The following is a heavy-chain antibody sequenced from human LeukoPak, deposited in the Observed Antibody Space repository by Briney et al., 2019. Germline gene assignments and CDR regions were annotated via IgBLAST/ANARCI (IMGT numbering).Heavy chain of an antibody. V-gene: IGHV3-7*01. J-gene: IGHJ4*02. Sequence: GGSLRLSCAASGFTFSSYWMSWVRQAPGKGLEWVANIKQDGSEKYYADSVKGRFTISRDNSKNTLYLQMNSLRAEDTAVYYCARVAPIYYALDYWGQGTLVTVSS. CDR1: GFTFSSYW. CDR3: ARVAPIYYALDY. CDR2: IKQDGSEK. D-gene: IGHD3-10*01.